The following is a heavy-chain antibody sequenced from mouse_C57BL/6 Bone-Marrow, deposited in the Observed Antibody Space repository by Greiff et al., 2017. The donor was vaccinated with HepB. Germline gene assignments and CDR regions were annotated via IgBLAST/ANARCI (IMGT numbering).Heavy chain of an antibody. CDR2: ISSGGSYT. CDR3: ARNDPYAMDY. V-gene: IGHV5-6*01. CDR1: GFTFSSYG. J-gene: IGHJ4*01. Sequence: EVKLVESGGDLVKPGGSLKLSCAASGFTFSSYGMSWVRQTPDKRLEWVATISSGGSYTYYPDSVKGRFTISRDNAKNTLYLQMSSLKSEDTAMYYCARNDPYAMDYWGQGTSVTVSS.